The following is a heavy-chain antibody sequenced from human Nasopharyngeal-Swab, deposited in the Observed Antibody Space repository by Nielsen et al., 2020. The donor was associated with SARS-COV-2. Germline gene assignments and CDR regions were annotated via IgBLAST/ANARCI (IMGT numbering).Heavy chain of an antibody. D-gene: IGHD5-24*01. J-gene: IGHJ4*02. V-gene: IGHV1-2*06. CDR3: ARDSPASRGDY. CDR2: IGTNSGGT. Sequence: ASVKVSCKASGYIFTSYDISWVRQARGQGLEWVGRIGTNSGGTLYAQRFRGRVTMTRDTSVATAYMELSDLRSDDTAVYYCARDSPASRGDYWGQGTLVTVSS. CDR1: GYIFTSYD.